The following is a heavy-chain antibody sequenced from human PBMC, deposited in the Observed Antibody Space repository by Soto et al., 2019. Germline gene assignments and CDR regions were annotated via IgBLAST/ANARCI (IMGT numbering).Heavy chain of an antibody. D-gene: IGHD6-13*01. CDR1: GGSISSYY. CDR3: ARGRKQELVDY. CDR2: IYYSGST. J-gene: IGHJ4*02. V-gene: IGHV4-59*01. Sequence: SETLSLTCTVSGGSISSYYWSWIRQPPGKGLEWIGYIYYSGSTNYNPSLKSRVTISVDTSKNQFSLKLSSVTAADTAVDYCARGRKQELVDYWGQGTLVTVSS.